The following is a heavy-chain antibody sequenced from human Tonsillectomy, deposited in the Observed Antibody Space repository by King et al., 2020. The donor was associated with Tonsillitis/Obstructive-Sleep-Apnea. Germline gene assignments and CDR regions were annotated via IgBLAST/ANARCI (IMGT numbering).Heavy chain of an antibody. Sequence: VQLVESGGGLVKPGGSLRLSCAASGFIFSDYYMSWIRQAPGKGLEWVSYISSSSSYTNYADSVKGRFTISGDNAKNSLYLQMNSLRAEDTAMYYCARDLSVIAVAGSWYFDLWGRGTLVTVSS. J-gene: IGHJ2*01. CDR3: ARDLSVIAVAGSWYFDL. CDR1: GFIFSDYY. D-gene: IGHD6-19*01. CDR2: ISSSSSYT. V-gene: IGHV3-11*05.